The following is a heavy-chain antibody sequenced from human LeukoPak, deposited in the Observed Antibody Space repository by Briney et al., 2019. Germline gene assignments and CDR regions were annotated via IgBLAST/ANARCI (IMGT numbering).Heavy chain of an antibody. CDR2: ISSSRSYI. CDR3: AELGITMIGGV. V-gene: IGHV3-21*01. D-gene: IGHD3-10*02. CDR1: GFTFSSYS. Sequence: GGSLRLSCAASGFTFSSYSMSWVRQAPGKGLEWVSSISSSRSYIYYADSVKGRFTISRDNAKNSLYLQMNSLRAEDTAVYYCAELGITMIGGVWGKGTTVTISS. J-gene: IGHJ6*04.